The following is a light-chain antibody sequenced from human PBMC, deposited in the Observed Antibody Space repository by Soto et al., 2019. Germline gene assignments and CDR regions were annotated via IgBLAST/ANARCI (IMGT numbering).Light chain of an antibody. J-gene: IGLJ2*01. CDR3: AAWDDSLDGSVV. CDR1: SSNIGSKT. CDR2: SNN. V-gene: IGLV1-44*01. Sequence: QSALTQPPSASGTPGQRVTISCSGSSSNIGSKTVNWYRQLPGTAPKLLIYSNNQRPSGVPDRFSGSKSGTSASLAISGLQSDDEADYYCAAWDDSLDGSVVFGGGTKLTVL.